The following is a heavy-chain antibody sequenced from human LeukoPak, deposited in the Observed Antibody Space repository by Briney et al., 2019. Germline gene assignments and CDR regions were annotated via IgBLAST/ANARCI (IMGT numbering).Heavy chain of an antibody. CDR3: ANRLIAAAGPTIFDY. J-gene: IGHJ4*02. CDR1: GFTFSSYE. D-gene: IGHD6-13*01. CDR2: ISSSGSTI. V-gene: IGHV3-48*03. Sequence: PGGSLRLSCAASGFTFSSYEMNWVRQAPGKGLEWVSYISSSGSTIYYADSVKGRFTISRDNAKNSLYLQMNSLRAEDTAVYYCANRLIAAAGPTIFDYWGQGTLVTVSS.